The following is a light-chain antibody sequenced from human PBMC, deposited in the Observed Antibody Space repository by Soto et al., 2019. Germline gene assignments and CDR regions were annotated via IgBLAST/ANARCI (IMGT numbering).Light chain of an antibody. Sequence: QSVLTQPPSASGTPGQRVTISCSGSSSNIGSNTVTWYQQLPGTAPKLLIYSNNQRPSGVPDRFSGSKSGTSASLAISGLQSEDEADYYCAAWDDSLNGPVFGTGTKVTVL. CDR2: SNN. CDR3: AAWDDSLNGPV. CDR1: SSNIGSNT. J-gene: IGLJ1*01. V-gene: IGLV1-44*01.